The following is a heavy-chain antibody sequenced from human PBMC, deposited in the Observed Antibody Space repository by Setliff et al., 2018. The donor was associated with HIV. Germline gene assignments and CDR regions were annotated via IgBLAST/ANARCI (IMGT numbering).Heavy chain of an antibody. CDR3: ARGGIYSYGSIDY. D-gene: IGHD5-18*01. Sequence: LRLSCAASGFTFSSYAMHWVRQAPGKGLEWVAVISYDGSNKYYADSVKGRFTISRDNSKNTLYLQMNSLRAEDTAVYYCARGGIYSYGSIDYWGQGTLVTVSS. CDR1: GFTFSSYA. J-gene: IGHJ4*02. V-gene: IGHV3-30*04. CDR2: ISYDGSNK.